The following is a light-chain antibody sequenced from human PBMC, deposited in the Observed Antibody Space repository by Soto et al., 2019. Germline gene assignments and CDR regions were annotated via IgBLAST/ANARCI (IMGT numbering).Light chain of an antibody. J-gene: IGKJ4*01. CDR1: QSVSSN. Sequence: EVLMTQSPATLSVSPGERATLSCRASQSVSSNLAWYQQKVGQAPRLLIYGASIRATGIPARFSGSGSGTEFTITISSLQSEDFAVYFCQQYNNSPPLTFGGGTKVEIK. CDR2: GAS. V-gene: IGKV3D-15*01. CDR3: QQYNNSPPLT.